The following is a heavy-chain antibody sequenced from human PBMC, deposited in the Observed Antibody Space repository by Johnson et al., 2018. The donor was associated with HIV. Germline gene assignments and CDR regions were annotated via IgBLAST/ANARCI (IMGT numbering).Heavy chain of an antibody. CDR1: GFTFRSYW. J-gene: IGHJ3*02. Sequence: VQLVESGGGLVQPGGSLRLSCAVSGFTFRSYWMNWVRQAPGKGLVWVSRINGDGSRTSYADSVKGRFTIARDNAKNTLFLEMKSLRAEDTAVYYCARDHSRDEAFDIWGQWTMVTVSS. CDR3: ARDHSRDEAFDI. D-gene: IGHD5-24*01. V-gene: IGHV3-74*01. CDR2: INGDGSRT.